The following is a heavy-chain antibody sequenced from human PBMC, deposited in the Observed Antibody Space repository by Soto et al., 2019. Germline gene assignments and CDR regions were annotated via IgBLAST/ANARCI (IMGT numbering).Heavy chain of an antibody. CDR3: ARGDTAMVTAGDY. V-gene: IGHV1-3*01. CDR1: GYTFTSYA. D-gene: IGHD5-18*01. CDR2: INAGNGNT. Sequence: ASVKVSCKASGYTFTSYAMHWVRQAPGQRLEWMGWINAGNGNTKYSQKFQGRVTITRDTSASTAYMELSSLRSEDTAVYYCARGDTAMVTAGDYWGQGTLVTVSS. J-gene: IGHJ4*02.